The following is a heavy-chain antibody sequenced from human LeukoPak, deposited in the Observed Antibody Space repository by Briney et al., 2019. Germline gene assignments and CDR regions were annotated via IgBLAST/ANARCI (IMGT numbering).Heavy chain of an antibody. V-gene: IGHV4-39*07. CDR2: IYYSGST. Sequence: SETLSLTCTVSGGSISSSSYYWGWIRQPPGKGLEWIGSIYYSGSTYFNPSLKSRVTISVDTSKNQFSLKLSSVTAADTAVYYCARELYYYDSSGYWGINWFDPWGQGTLVTVSS. J-gene: IGHJ5*02. CDR3: ARELYYYDSSGYWGINWFDP. D-gene: IGHD3-22*01. CDR1: GGSISSSSYY.